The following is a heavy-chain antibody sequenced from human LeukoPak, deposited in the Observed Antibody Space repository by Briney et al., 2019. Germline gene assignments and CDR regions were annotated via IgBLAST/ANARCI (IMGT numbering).Heavy chain of an antibody. D-gene: IGHD1-20*01. CDR2: IYYSGST. Sequence: PSQTLSLTCTVSGGSISSGDYCWSWIRQPPGKGLEWIGYIYYSGSTYYNPSLKSRVTISVDTSKNQFSLKLSSVTAADTAVYYCARGQYNWNDGGYFQHWGQGTLVTVSS. V-gene: IGHV4-30-4*01. CDR3: ARGQYNWNDGGYFQH. J-gene: IGHJ1*01. CDR1: GGSISSGDYC.